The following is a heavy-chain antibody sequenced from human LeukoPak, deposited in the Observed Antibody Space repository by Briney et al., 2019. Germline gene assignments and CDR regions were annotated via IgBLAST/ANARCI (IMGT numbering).Heavy chain of an antibody. CDR1: GFTFDDYS. Sequence: GRALRLSCAASGFTFDDYSMPWVRLAPGKGLEWVSTINWNSGTIGYADCVKGRFTISRDNDKISLYLQMNSLRAEDTALYYCAKAYGPGSYYFDSWGQGTLVAVSS. J-gene: IGHJ4*02. V-gene: IGHV3-9*01. CDR3: AKAYGPGSYYFDS. D-gene: IGHD3-10*01. CDR2: INWNSGTI.